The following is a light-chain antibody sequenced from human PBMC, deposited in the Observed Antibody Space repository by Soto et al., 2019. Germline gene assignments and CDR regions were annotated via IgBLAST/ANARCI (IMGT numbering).Light chain of an antibody. V-gene: IGKV3-20*01. CDR3: QQYGYLTT. CDR2: GGS. Sequence: EIVLTQSPGTLSLSPGERATLSCRASQSVSSSYLAWHQHKPGLAPRLLIYGGSRRATGIPDRFSGSVSGTDFTLTISRLEPEDFAVYYCQQYGYLTTFGQGTRLEIK. J-gene: IGKJ5*01. CDR1: QSVSSSY.